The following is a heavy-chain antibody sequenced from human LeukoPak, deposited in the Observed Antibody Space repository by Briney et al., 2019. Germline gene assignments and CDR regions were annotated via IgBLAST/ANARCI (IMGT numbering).Heavy chain of an antibody. Sequence: GASVKVSCKVSGYTLTELSMHWVRQAPGKGLEWMGGFDLEDGETIYAQKFQGRVTMTEDTSTDTAYMELSSLRSEDTAVYYFATDRRHGDPLQGRYWGQGTLVTVSS. CDR1: GYTLTELS. CDR2: FDLEDGET. CDR3: ATDRRHGDPLQGRY. J-gene: IGHJ4*02. V-gene: IGHV1-24*01. D-gene: IGHD4-17*01.